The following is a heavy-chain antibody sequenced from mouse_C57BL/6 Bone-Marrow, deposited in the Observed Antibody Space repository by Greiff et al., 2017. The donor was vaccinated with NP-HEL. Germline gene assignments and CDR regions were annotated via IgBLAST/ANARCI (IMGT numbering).Heavy chain of an antibody. CDR1: GYEFSNYW. Sequence: QVQLKQSGAELVKPGASVKISCKASGYEFSNYWMNWVKQRPGKGLEWIGQIYPGDGDTNYNGKFKDKATLTADKSSSTAYMQPSRLASEDSAVYFCARGAYWGQGTLVTVSA. CDR2: IYPGDGDT. V-gene: IGHV1-80*01. J-gene: IGHJ3*01. CDR3: ARGAY.